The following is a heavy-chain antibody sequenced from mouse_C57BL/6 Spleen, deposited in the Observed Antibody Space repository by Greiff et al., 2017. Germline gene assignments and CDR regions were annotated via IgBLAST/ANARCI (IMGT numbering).Heavy chain of an antibody. J-gene: IGHJ4*01. CDR2: ISSGGDYI. V-gene: IGHV5-9-1*02. CDR1: GFTFSSYA. D-gene: IGHD1-1*01. CDR3: TAVVAYYYAMDY. Sequence: EVKVVESGEGLVKPGGSLKLSCAASGFTFSSYAMSWVRQTPEKRLEWVAYISSGGDYIYYADTVKGRFTISRDNARNTLYLQMSSLKSEDTAMYYCTAVVAYYYAMDYWGQGTSVTVSS.